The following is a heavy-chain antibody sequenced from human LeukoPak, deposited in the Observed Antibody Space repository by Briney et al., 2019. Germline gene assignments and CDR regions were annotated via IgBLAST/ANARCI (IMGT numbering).Heavy chain of an antibody. Sequence: ASVKVSCKASGYTFTSYDINWVRQATGQGLEWMGWMNPNSGNTGYAQKFQGRVTMTRNTSISTAYMELGSLRSEDTAVYYCARHEYSSSWGYYYYYMDVWGKGTAVTVSS. CDR3: ARHEYSSSWGYYYYYMDV. V-gene: IGHV1-8*01. CDR2: MNPNSGNT. CDR1: GYTFTSYD. J-gene: IGHJ6*03. D-gene: IGHD6-6*01.